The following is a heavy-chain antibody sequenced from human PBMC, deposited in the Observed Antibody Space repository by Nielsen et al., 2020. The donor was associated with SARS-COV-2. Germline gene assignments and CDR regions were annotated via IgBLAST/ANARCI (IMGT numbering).Heavy chain of an antibody. CDR1: GFTFSSYS. J-gene: IGHJ4*02. D-gene: IGHD1-26*01. V-gene: IGHV3-21*04. CDR3: AKDRSGSYWGGVYFDY. CDR2: ISSSSSYI. Sequence: GGSLRLSCAASGFTFSSYSMNWVRQAPGKGLEWVSSISSSSSYIYYADSVKGRFTISRDNAKNSLYLQMNSLRAEDTALYYCAKDRSGSYWGGVYFDYWGQGTLVTVSS.